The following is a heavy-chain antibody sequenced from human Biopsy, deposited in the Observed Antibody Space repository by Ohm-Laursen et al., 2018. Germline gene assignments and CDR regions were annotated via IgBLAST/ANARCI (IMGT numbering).Heavy chain of an antibody. D-gene: IGHD1-7*01. Sequence: SDTLSLTCFVSGGSMDRYFWSWIRQPVGKGLEWIGHVFSSGTTNYNPSLNSRVTLSVDMSKNQFSLKMTSMAAPDTGFYFCARGGGMNYFDPWGQGILVSVSS. CDR1: GGSMDRYF. J-gene: IGHJ5*02. V-gene: IGHV4-4*07. CDR3: ARGGGMNYFDP. CDR2: VFSSGTT.